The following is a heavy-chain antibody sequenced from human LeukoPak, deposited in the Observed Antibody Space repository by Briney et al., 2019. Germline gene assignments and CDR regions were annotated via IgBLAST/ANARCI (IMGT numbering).Heavy chain of an antibody. CDR2: ISWNSGSI. Sequence: GRSLRLSCAASGVTFDDYAMHWVRQAPGKGLEWVSGISWNSGSIGYADSVKSRFTISRDNAKNSLYLQMNSLRAEDTALYYCAKDAYYYDSSGYGSHFDCWGQGTLVTVSS. CDR1: GVTFDDYA. D-gene: IGHD3-22*01. CDR3: AKDAYYYDSSGYGSHFDC. V-gene: IGHV3-9*01. J-gene: IGHJ4*02.